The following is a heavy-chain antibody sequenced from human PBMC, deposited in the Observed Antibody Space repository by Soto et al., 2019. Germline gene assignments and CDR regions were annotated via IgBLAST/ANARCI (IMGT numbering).Heavy chain of an antibody. J-gene: IGHJ4*02. CDR2: INPSGGST. D-gene: IGHD2-21*02. CDR1: GGTFSSYA. CDR3: ARFPKNIVVVTATSSYYFDY. Sequence: ASVKVSCKASGGTFSSYAISWVRQAPGQGLEWMGIINPSGGSTSYAQKLQGRVTMTRDTSTSTVYMELSSLRSEDTAVYYCARFPKNIVVVTATSSYYFDYWGQGTLVTVSS. V-gene: IGHV1-46*01.